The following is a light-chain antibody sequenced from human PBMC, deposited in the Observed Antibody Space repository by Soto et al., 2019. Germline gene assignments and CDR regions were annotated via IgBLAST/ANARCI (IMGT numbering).Light chain of an antibody. Sequence: DIVMTQSPDSLAVSLGERDTIICKSSQSVLYSSNNKNYLAWYQQKPGQPPKLLIYWASTRESGVPDRFSGSGSGTDFTLTISSLQAEDVAVYYCQQYYSTPRTFGQGTKVEIK. V-gene: IGKV4-1*01. CDR3: QQYYSTPRT. CDR2: WAS. J-gene: IGKJ1*01. CDR1: QSVLYSSNNKNY.